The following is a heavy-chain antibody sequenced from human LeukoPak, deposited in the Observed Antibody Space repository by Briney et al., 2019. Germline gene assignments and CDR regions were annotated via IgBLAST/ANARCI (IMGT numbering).Heavy chain of an antibody. CDR2: IYHSGST. D-gene: IGHD3-3*01. V-gene: IGHV4-38-2*01. J-gene: IGHJ5*02. Sequence: SETLSLTCAVSGYSISSGYYWGWIRQPPGKGLEWIGSIYHSGSTYYNPSLKSRVTISVDMSKNQFSLKLSSVTAADTAVYYCARRDTYYDFWSGYHNWFDPWGQGTLVTVSS. CDR1: GYSISSGYY. CDR3: ARRDTYYDFWSGYHNWFDP.